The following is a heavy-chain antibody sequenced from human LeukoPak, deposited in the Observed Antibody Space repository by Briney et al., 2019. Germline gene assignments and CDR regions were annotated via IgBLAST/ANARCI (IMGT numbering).Heavy chain of an antibody. CDR3: AREFDGSYSY. Sequence: GGSLRLSCAASGFTFSSYAMSWVRQAPGKGLEWVSYISSSSSTIYYADSVKGRFTISRDNAKNSLYLQMNSLRAEDTAVYYCAREFDGSYSYWGQGTLVTVSS. D-gene: IGHD1-26*01. V-gene: IGHV3-48*01. J-gene: IGHJ4*02. CDR2: ISSSSSTI. CDR1: GFTFSSYA.